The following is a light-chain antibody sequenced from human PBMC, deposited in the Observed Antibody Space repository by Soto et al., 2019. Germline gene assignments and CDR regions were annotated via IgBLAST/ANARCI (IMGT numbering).Light chain of an antibody. Sequence: IQLTQSPSSLSASVGDSVTITCGASQGVSRYLSWYQQKPGRAPILLISAASTLQSGVPARVSGSGSGTDFTLSITSLQPEDFATYDCQQLNTYPVTFGGGTKVDIK. V-gene: IGKV1-9*01. CDR1: QGVSRY. CDR2: AAS. J-gene: IGKJ4*01. CDR3: QQLNTYPVT.